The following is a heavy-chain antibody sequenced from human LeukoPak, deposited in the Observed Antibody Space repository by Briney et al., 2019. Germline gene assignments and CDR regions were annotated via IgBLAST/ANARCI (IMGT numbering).Heavy chain of an antibody. CDR3: ARGGNDFCSGYYPPYYFDY. CDR1: GGTFSSYA. D-gene: IGHD3-3*01. J-gene: IGHJ4*02. V-gene: IGHV1-69*04. Sequence: SVKVSCKASGGTFSSYAISWVRQAPGQGLEWMGRIIPILGIANYAQKFQGRVTITADKPTSTAYMELSSLRSEDTAVYYCARGGNDFCSGYYPPYYFDYWGQGTLVTVSS. CDR2: IIPILGIA.